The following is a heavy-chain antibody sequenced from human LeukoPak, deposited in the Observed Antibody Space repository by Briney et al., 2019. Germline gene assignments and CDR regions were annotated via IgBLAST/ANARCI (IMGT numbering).Heavy chain of an antibody. J-gene: IGHJ4*02. CDR3: ASLAAIFWSC. CDR2: ISKSGGTI. CDR1: GFTSSDYC. D-gene: IGHD3-9*01. V-gene: IGHV3-11*01. Sequence: GGSLRLSCEASGFTSSDYCMHWIRQAPGKGLEWVSYISKSGGTIYYADSVKGRFTISRDNSKNTLYLQMNSLRAEDTAVYYCASLAAIFWSCWGQGTLVTVSS.